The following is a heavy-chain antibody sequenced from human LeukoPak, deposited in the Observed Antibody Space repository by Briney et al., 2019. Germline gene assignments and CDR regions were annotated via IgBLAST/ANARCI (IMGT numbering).Heavy chain of an antibody. Sequence: GGSLRLSSAASGFTFDDYAMHWVRQAPGKGLEWVSGISWNSGSIGYADSVKGRFTISRDNAKNSLYLQMNSLRAEDTALYYCAKDMSYDSSGSDYWGQGTLVTVSS. CDR2: ISWNSGSI. D-gene: IGHD3-22*01. V-gene: IGHV3-9*01. CDR1: GFTFDDYA. J-gene: IGHJ4*02. CDR3: AKDMSYDSSGSDY.